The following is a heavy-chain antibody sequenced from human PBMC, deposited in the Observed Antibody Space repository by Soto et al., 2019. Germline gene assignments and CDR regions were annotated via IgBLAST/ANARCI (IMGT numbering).Heavy chain of an antibody. CDR2: ISGSCGCT. J-gene: IGHJ4*02. V-gene: IGHV3-23*01. CDR3: AKEWMENERQRYFEH. CDR1: VFTFSSYS. D-gene: IGHD5-12*01. Sequence: VVSLRLSCSSSVFTFSSYSISLFLQAPVNGLEWVSAISGSCGCTYYADSVKGRFTISRDNSKNTLYLQMNSLRAEDNAVYSCAKEWMENERQRYFEHWGKGHLVHVSS.